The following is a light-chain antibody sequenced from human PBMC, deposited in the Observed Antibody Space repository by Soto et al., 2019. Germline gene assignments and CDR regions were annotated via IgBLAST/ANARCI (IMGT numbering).Light chain of an antibody. CDR1: SSNIGAGYD. Sequence: QSALTQPPSVSGAPGQRVTISCTGSSSNIGAGYDVHWYQQLPGTAPKLLIYGNSNRPSGVPDRFSGSKSGTSASLAITGLRAEDDADYYCQSYDSSLSGWVFGGGTKVTVL. CDR2: GNS. CDR3: QSYDSSLSGWV. V-gene: IGLV1-40*01. J-gene: IGLJ3*02.